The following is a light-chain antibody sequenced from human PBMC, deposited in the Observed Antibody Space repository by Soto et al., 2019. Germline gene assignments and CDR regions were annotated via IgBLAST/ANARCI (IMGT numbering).Light chain of an antibody. CDR1: QSVSSDY. CDR2: GAS. V-gene: IGKV3-20*01. J-gene: IGKJ4*01. Sequence: EIVLTQSPGTLSLSPGERATLSCRASQSVSSDYLAWYQQKPGQAPRLLIFGASIRATGIPDRFSGSGSGTDFTVTISRLEPEEFAVYCCQQYGRSRRVTCGGGTEVEI. CDR3: QQYGRSRRVT.